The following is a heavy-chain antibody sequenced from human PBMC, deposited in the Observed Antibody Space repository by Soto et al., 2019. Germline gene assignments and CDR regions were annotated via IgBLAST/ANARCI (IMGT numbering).Heavy chain of an antibody. CDR3: TRHAIIPRLQYGMDV. V-gene: IGHV4-59*02. J-gene: IGHJ6*02. CDR2: IFYAGTT. Sequence: SETLSLTCIVSGGSVSGYYWSWIRQPPGKGLEWLGYIFYAGTTLYNPSVESRVTISVDTSTNQFSMKLRSVTAADTAVYYCTRHAIIPRLQYGMDVWGQGTTVTVSS. CDR1: GGSVSGYY. D-gene: IGHD2-2*01.